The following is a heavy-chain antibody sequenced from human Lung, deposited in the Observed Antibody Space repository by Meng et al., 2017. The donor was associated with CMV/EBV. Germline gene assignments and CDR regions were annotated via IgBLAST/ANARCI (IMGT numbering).Heavy chain of an antibody. Sequence: QGRRQGWAPGLVEPSGTLSLTCAVSGGSISSSNWWSWVRQPPGKGLEWIGEIYHSGSTNYNPSLKSRVTISVDKSKNQFSLKLGSVTAADTAVYYCASFPPPGKQWLVTDYWGQGTLVTVSS. CDR1: GGSISSSNW. CDR2: IYHSGST. D-gene: IGHD6-19*01. CDR3: ASFPPPGKQWLVTDY. J-gene: IGHJ4*02. V-gene: IGHV4-4*02.